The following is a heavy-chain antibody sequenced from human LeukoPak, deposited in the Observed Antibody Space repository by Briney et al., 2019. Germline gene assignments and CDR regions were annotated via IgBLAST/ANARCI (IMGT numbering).Heavy chain of an antibody. V-gene: IGHV3-30*18. CDR3: AKDAPVGIFGGDY. Sequence: GGSLRLSCAASGFTFSSYGMHWVRQAPGKGLGWVAVISYDGSNKYYADSVKGRFTISRDNSKNTLYLQMNSLRAEDTAVYYCAKDAPVGIFGGDYWGQGTLVTVSS. CDR1: GFTFSSYG. D-gene: IGHD3-3*01. CDR2: ISYDGSNK. J-gene: IGHJ4*02.